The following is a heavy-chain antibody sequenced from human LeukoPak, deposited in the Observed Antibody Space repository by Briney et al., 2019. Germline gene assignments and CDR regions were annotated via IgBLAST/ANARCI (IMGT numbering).Heavy chain of an antibody. CDR2: IYYSGST. J-gene: IGHJ4*02. CDR1: GGSISSSSNYY. Sequence: PSETLSLTCTVSGGSISSSSNYYWGWIRQPPGKGLEWIGNIYYSGSTYYNPSFKSRLTISVDTSKNQFSLKLSSVTAADTAVYYCASLRTGDFDYWGQGALVTVSS. D-gene: IGHD3-10*01. CDR3: ASLRTGDFDY. V-gene: IGHV4-39*01.